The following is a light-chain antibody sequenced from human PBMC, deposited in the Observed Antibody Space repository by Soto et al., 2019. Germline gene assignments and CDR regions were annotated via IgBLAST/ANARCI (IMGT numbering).Light chain of an antibody. CDR1: SSDVGAYNY. J-gene: IGLJ3*02. Sequence: QSVLTQPASVSGSPGQSITISCAGTSSDVGAYNYVSWYQQHPGKAPKLLIFEVTNLPSGVSHRFSGSKSGSTASLTISGLQAEDEADYYCHSYTASDTWVFGGGTQLTVL. CDR2: EVT. V-gene: IGLV2-14*01. CDR3: HSYTASDTWV.